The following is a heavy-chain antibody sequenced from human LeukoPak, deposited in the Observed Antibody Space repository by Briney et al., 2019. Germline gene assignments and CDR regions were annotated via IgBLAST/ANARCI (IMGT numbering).Heavy chain of an antibody. CDR3: ARSPYDILTGYSPHYYYYYGMDV. J-gene: IGHJ6*02. D-gene: IGHD3-9*01. V-gene: IGHV4-59*08. CDR1: GGSISSYY. CDR2: IYYSGST. Sequence: SETLSLTCTVSGGSISSYYWSWIRQPPGKGLEWIGYIYYSGSTNYNPSLKSRVTISVDTSKNQFSLKLSSVTAADTAVYYCARSPYDILTGYSPHYYYYYGMDVWGQGTTVTVSS.